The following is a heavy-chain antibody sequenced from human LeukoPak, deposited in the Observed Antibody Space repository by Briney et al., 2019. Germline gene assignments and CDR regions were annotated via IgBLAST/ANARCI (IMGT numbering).Heavy chain of an antibody. CDR2: TYYRSKWYN. D-gene: IGHD2-8*01. CDR1: GDSVSINSAA. J-gene: IGHJ3*02. V-gene: IGHV6-1*01. Sequence: SQTLSLTFAISGDSVSINSAAWNWIRQSPSRGLEWLRRTYYRSKWYNDYAVSVKSRITINPDTSKNQFSLQLNSVTPEDTAVYYCAREVCTNGVCRNSNAFDIWGQGTMVTVSS. CDR3: AREVCTNGVCRNSNAFDI.